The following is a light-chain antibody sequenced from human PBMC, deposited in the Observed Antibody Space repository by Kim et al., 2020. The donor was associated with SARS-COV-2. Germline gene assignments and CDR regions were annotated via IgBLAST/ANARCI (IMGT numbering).Light chain of an antibody. Sequence: VAFGQDVRITCEGDSLRSYYASWYQQKPAQAPVLVIYGKNNRPSGIPYRFSGSSSGNTASLTITGAQAEDEADYYCNSRDSSGNPLFGGGTQLTVL. CDR3: NSRDSSGNPL. CDR1: SLRSYY. V-gene: IGLV3-19*01. J-gene: IGLJ2*01. CDR2: GKN.